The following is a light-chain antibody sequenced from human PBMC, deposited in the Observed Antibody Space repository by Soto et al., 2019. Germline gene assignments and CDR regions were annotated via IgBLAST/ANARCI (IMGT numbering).Light chain of an antibody. CDR3: QKYNSAPLT. Sequence: IQMTQSPSSLSASPGDSVTITCRASQDIGNFLAWYQQTPGTVAKLLIYGASTLQSGVPSRFSGSGSETNFTLTIASLQAEDAASYYCQKYNSAPLTFGGGTKVEIK. V-gene: IGKV1-27*01. CDR1: QDIGNF. CDR2: GAS. J-gene: IGKJ4*01.